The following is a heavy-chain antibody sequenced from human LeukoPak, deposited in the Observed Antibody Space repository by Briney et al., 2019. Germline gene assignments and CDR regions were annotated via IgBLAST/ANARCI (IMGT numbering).Heavy chain of an antibody. V-gene: IGHV4-4*02. CDR1: GGSISSSNW. Sequence: SETLSLTRAVSGGSISSSNWWSWVRQPPGKGLEWIGEIYHSGSTNYNPSLKSRVTISVDKSKNQFSLKLSSVTAADTAVYYCASINQKYYYDSSGSFDYWGQGTLVTVSS. CDR3: ASINQKYYYDSSGSFDY. CDR2: IYHSGST. D-gene: IGHD3-22*01. J-gene: IGHJ4*02.